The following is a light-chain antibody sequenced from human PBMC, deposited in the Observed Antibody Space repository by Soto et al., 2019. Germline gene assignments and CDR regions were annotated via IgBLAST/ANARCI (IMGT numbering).Light chain of an antibody. V-gene: IGKV3-11*01. CDR2: DAS. J-gene: IGKJ1*01. CDR3: QQYNNWPRT. CDR1: QSVTNY. Sequence: EIFLTQSPDTLSLSPGERATLSCRATQSVTNYIAWYQQRPGQAPRLLIYDASNRASGVPAKFSGSGSGTDFTLTISDLEPADFGLYYCQQYNNWPRTFGQGTKVDIK.